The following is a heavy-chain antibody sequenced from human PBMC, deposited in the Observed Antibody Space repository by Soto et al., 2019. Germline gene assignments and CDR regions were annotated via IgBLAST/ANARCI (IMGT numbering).Heavy chain of an antibody. CDR2: LNQSGST. CDR1: GRSLIGYY. CDR3: ARTRFLEWPPKGGFDF. Sequence: SETLSLTCAVYGRSLIGYYYSWIRQPAGKGLEWIGELNQSGSTNYNPSLKSRVTISIDTSKNQFSLELSSVTAADTAVYYCARTRFLEWPPKGGFDFWGQGIQVTVSS. V-gene: IGHV4-34*01. D-gene: IGHD3-3*01. J-gene: IGHJ4*02.